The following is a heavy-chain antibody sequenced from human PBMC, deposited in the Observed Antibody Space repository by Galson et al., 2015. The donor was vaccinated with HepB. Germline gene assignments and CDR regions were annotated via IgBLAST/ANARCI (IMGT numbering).Heavy chain of an antibody. V-gene: IGHV5-51*01. CDR3: ARYCSGGSCSRGGLRPTTSFDY. D-gene: IGHD2-15*01. CDR2: IYPGDSDT. CDR1: GYSFTSYW. Sequence: QSGAEVKKPGESLKISCKGSGYSFTSYWIGWVRQMPGKGLEWMGIIYPGDSDTRYSPSFQGQVTISADKSISTAYLQWSSLKASDTAMYYCARYCSGGSCSRGGLRPTTSFDYWGQGTLVTVSS. J-gene: IGHJ4*02.